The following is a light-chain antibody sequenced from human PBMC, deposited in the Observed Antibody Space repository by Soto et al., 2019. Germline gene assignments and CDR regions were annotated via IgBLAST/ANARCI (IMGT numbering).Light chain of an antibody. CDR1: SSDVGSHNL. J-gene: IGLJ7*01. V-gene: IGLV2-23*02. CDR3: CYYGGSRAV. Sequence: QSALTQPASVSGSPGQSITISCTGTSSDVGSHNLVSWYQQHPGQAPKLMIYEVSKRPLGVSARFSASKSGNTASLTISGLQAEDEDYYYCCYYGGSRAVFGGGTKLTVL. CDR2: EVS.